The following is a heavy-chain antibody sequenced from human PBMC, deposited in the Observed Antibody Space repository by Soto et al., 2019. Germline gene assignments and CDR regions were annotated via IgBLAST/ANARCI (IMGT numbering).Heavy chain of an antibody. CDR3: ASDSYGSLGLDY. Sequence: QVQLQESGPGLVKPSQTLSLTCTVSGGSISSGGYYWSWIRQHPGKGLEWIGYIYYSGSTYYNPSLKSRVXLXVNXSKNQFSLKLSSVTAADTAVYYCASDSYGSLGLDYWGQGTLVTVSS. J-gene: IGHJ4*02. CDR1: GGSISSGGYY. D-gene: IGHD5-18*01. CDR2: IYYSGST. V-gene: IGHV4-31*03.